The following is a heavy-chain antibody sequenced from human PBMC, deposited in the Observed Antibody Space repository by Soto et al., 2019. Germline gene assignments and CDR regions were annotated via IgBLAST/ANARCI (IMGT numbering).Heavy chain of an antibody. D-gene: IGHD5-18*01. CDR1: GFTFSSYG. CDR2: ISYDGSNK. V-gene: IGHV3-30*18. Sequence: GGSLRLSWAASGFTFSSYGMHWVRQAPGKGLEWVAVISYDGSNKYYADSVKGRFTISRDNSKNTLYLQMNSLRAEDTAVYYCAKDVDTAMVYYYYYGMDVWGQGTTVTVSS. J-gene: IGHJ6*02. CDR3: AKDVDTAMVYYYYYGMDV.